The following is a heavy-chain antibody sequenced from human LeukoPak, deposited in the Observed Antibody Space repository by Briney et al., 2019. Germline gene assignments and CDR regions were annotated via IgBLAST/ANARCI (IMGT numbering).Heavy chain of an antibody. V-gene: IGHV4-31*03. Sequence: KPSETLSLTCTVSGGSISSGGYYWSWIRQHPGKGLEWIGYIYYSGSTYYNPSLKSRVTISVDTSKNQFSLKLSSVTAADTAVYYCARGVPTVYAFDYWGQGTLVTVSS. J-gene: IGHJ4*02. D-gene: IGHD4-17*01. CDR2: IYYSGST. CDR1: GGSISSGGYY. CDR3: ARGVPTVYAFDY.